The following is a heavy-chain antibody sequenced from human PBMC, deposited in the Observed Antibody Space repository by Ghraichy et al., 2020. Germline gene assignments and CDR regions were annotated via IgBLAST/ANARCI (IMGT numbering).Heavy chain of an antibody. D-gene: IGHD3-3*01. CDR3: ARAPTSIFGVAVDY. Sequence: GGSLRLSCAASGFTFSSYSMNWVSQAPGKGLEWVSSISSSSSYIYYADSVKGRFTISRDNAKNSLYLQMNSLRAEDTAVYYCARAPTSIFGVAVDYWGQGTLVTVSS. V-gene: IGHV3-21*01. CDR1: GFTFSSYS. J-gene: IGHJ4*02. CDR2: ISSSSSYI.